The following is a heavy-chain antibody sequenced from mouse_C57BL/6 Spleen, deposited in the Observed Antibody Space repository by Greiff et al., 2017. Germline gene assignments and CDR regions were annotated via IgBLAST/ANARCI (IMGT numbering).Heavy chain of an antibody. Sequence: EVQLQQSGPELVKPGASVTIPCKASGYTFTDYNMDWVKQSHGKSLEWIGDINPNNGGTIYNQKFKGKATLTVDKSSSTAYMELRSLTSEDTAVYYCARDRSSYGYFDVWGTGTTVTVSS. CDR1: GYTFTDYN. V-gene: IGHV1-18*01. D-gene: IGHD1-1*01. CDR2: INPNNGGT. CDR3: ARDRSSYGYFDV. J-gene: IGHJ1*03.